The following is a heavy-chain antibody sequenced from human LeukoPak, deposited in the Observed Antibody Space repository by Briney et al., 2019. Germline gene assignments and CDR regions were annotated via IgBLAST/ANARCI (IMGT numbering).Heavy chain of an antibody. D-gene: IGHD1-26*01. CDR2: IRQDGSEK. J-gene: IGHJ6*03. V-gene: IGHV3-7*01. CDR3: AREWGRGGSYNYFYYYMDV. CDR1: GFTFSSFW. Sequence: GSLRLSCTASGFTFSSFWMTWVRQAPGRGLEWVANIRQDGSEKYYVDSLEGRFTISRDNAKNSLYLQMNSLKAEDTAVYYCAREWGRGGSYNYFYYYMDVWGQGTTVTVSS.